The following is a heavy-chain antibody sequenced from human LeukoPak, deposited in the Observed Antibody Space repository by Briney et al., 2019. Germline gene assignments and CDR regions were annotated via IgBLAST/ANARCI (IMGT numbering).Heavy chain of an antibody. V-gene: IGHV3-30*02. CDR3: AKDQSITVIGGQEYYFDY. Sequence: GSLRLSCAASGFTFRSYGMHWVRQAPGKGLEWVAFIRYDGSNKYYADSVKGRFTISRDNSKNTLYLQMNSLRAEDTAVYYCAKDQSITVIGGQEYYFDYWGQGTLVTVSS. CDR2: IRYDGSNK. J-gene: IGHJ4*02. D-gene: IGHD3-22*01. CDR1: GFTFRSYG.